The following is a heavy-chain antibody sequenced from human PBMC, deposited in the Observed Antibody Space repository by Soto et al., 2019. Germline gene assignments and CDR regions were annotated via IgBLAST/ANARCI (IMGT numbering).Heavy chain of an antibody. V-gene: IGHV1-2*02. CDR2: INPNSGGT. CDR1: GYTLTCYY. J-gene: IGHJ4*02. Sequence: XPVQASCRASGYTLTCYYVLLVRQAPGQGLEWMGWINPNSGGTNYSQKFQGRVTMTRDTSISTAYMELSRLRSDDTAVYYRARGPSIAGRVDDWGQGTLVTFSS. CDR3: ARGPSIAGRVDD. D-gene: IGHD3-10*01.